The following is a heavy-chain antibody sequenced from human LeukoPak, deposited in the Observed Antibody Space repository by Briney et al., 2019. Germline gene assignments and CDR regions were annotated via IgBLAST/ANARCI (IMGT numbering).Heavy chain of an antibody. Sequence: SETLSLTCAVYGGSFSGYYWSWIRQPPGKGLEWIGSIYYSGSTYYNPSLKSRVTISVDTSKNQFSLKLSSVTAADTAVYYCARQEGAIVVVVHAFDIWGQGTMVTVSS. J-gene: IGHJ3*02. V-gene: IGHV4-34*01. CDR3: ARQEGAIVVVVHAFDI. D-gene: IGHD2-15*01. CDR1: GGSFSGYY. CDR2: IYYSGST.